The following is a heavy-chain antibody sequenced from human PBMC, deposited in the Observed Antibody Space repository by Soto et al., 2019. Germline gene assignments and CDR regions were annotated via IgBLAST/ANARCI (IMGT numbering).Heavy chain of an antibody. CDR1: VFTFSTYS. CDR3: AREYTAWPLAYGLDV. CDR2: ISSRSDI. J-gene: IGHJ6*02. Sequence: PGWSLRLSCVGSVFTFSTYSINWVRQAPGKGLEWVSSISSRSDIYYADSVKGRFTISRDNAKNSVSLQMNSLRAEDTAVYYCAREYTAWPLAYGLDVWGQGTTVTVSS. D-gene: IGHD2-2*02. V-gene: IGHV3-21*01.